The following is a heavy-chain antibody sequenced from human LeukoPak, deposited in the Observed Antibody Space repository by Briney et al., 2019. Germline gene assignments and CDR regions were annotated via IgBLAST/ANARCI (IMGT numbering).Heavy chain of an antibody. J-gene: IGHJ5*02. V-gene: IGHV1-18*01. CDR3: ARAPVVPAAMTGNWFDP. Sequence: ASVKVSCKASGYTFTSYGISWVRQAPGQGLEWMGWISAYNGNTNYAQKLQGRVTMTTDTSTSTAYMELRSLRSDDTPVYYCARAPVVPAAMTGNWFDPWGQGSLVTVSS. D-gene: IGHD2-2*01. CDR2: ISAYNGNT. CDR1: GYTFTSYG.